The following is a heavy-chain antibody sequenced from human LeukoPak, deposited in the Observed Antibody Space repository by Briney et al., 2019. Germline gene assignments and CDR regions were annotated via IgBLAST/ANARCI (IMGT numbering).Heavy chain of an antibody. CDR3: ARGEYSSSGYQFFFYIDV. J-gene: IGHJ6*03. V-gene: IGHV1-2*02. D-gene: IGHD6-6*01. CDR2: INPNSGGT. Sequence: ASVKVSCKASGYTFTGYYMHWVRQAPGQGLEWMGWINPNSGGTNYAQKFQGRVTLTRDTSISTAYMELSRLRSDDSAVYYCARGEYSSSGYQFFFYIDVWGKGTTVTVSS. CDR1: GYTFTGYY.